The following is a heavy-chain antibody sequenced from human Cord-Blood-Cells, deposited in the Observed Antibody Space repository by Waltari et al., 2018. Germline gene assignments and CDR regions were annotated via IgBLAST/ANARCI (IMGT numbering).Heavy chain of an antibody. CDR3: ARDLAPYYDFWSGYYGAFDI. Sequence: QVQLVQSGAEVKKPGASVTVSCKASGYPFTSYGISWLRQDPGHGLEWMGWISAYNGNTNYAQKLQGRVTMTTDTSTSTAYMELRSLRSDDTAVYYCARDLAPYYDFWSGYYGAFDIWGQGTMVTVSS. D-gene: IGHD3-3*01. J-gene: IGHJ3*02. CDR1: GYPFTSYG. CDR2: ISAYNGNT. V-gene: IGHV1-18*01.